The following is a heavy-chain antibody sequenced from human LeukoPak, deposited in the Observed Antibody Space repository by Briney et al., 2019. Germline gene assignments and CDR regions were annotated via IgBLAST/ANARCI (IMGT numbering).Heavy chain of an antibody. CDR3: AHIKGGGHGIFDY. Sequence: VRTLVKETKTLTVSCACSGCRLSRRGVGVGWIRQPPGKALEWLALIYWDDDKRYSPSLKSRLTITKDTSKNQVVLTMTNMDPVDTATYYCAHIKGGGHGIFDYWGQGTLVTVSS. CDR2: IYWDDDK. J-gene: IGHJ4*02. V-gene: IGHV2-5*02. D-gene: IGHD1-14*01. CDR1: GCRLSRRGVG.